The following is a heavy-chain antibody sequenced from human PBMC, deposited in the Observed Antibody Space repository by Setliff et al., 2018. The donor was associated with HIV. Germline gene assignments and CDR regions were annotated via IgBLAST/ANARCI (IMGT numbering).Heavy chain of an antibody. Sequence: PSETLSLSCAASGFTFSRFYMSWVRQAPGKGLEWVSGINWNGGSTGYVDSVKGRFTISRDNAKNSLYLQMNSLRAEDMALYYCVRDKWLVPDTFDIWGQGTMVTVSS. CDR3: VRDKWLVPDTFDI. D-gene: IGHD6-19*01. J-gene: IGHJ3*02. CDR2: INWNGGST. V-gene: IGHV3-20*04. CDR1: GFTFSRFY.